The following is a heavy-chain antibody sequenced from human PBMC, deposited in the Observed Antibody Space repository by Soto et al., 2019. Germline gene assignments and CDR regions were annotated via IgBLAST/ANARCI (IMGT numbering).Heavy chain of an antibody. CDR3: ARQPGYSSSWQSYYFDY. J-gene: IGHJ4*02. CDR2: IYYSGNT. V-gene: IGHV4-39*01. CDR1: GGSISSNSYY. Sequence: PSETLSLTCTVSGGSISSNSYYWGWIRQPPGKGLEWIGSIYYSGNTYYNPSLKSRVTISVDTSKNQFSLKLSSVTAADTAVYYCARQPGYSSSWQSYYFDYWGQGTLVTVSS. D-gene: IGHD6-13*01.